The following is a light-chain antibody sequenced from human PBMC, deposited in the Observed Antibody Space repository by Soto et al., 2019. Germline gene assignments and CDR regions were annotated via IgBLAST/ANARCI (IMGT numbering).Light chain of an antibody. V-gene: IGLV2-8*01. J-gene: IGLJ2*01. CDR2: EVS. CDR1: SSDVGGYNY. CDR3: SSYAGSNNVV. Sequence: QSALTQPPSASGSPGQSVTISCTGTSSDVGGYNYVSWYQQHPGKAPQLMIYEVSKRPSGAPDRFSGSKSGNTASLTVSGLQAEDEDDYCCSSYAGSNNVVFGGGTKLTVL.